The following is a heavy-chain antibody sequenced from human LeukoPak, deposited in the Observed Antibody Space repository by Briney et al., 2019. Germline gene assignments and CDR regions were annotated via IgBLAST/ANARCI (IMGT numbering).Heavy chain of an antibody. CDR1: GGTFSSYA. J-gene: IGHJ4*02. D-gene: IGHD6-19*01. CDR3: ARESWAVAGTIDY. CDR2: IIPLLGIT. V-gene: IGHV1-69*04. Sequence: SVKVSCKASGGTFSSYAISWVRQAPGQGLEWMGRIIPLLGITNYAQKFQGKVTITADKSTTTGYMELNSLRSEDTAVYYCARESWAVAGTIDYWGQETLVTVSS.